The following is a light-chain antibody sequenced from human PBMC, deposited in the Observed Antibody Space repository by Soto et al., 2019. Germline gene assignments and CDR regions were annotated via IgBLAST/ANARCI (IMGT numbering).Light chain of an antibody. CDR1: QGISNS. J-gene: IGKJ1*01. CDR2: AAS. V-gene: IGKV1-27*01. Sequence: DIQMIQSPSSLSASVGDRVTITCRASQGISNSLAWYQQKPGKVPKLLIYAASTLQSGGPSRLSGRGSGTDFNLTIGSLQPEDVATYYCQNDNSDPKTFGQGTKVDIK. CDR3: QNDNSDPKT.